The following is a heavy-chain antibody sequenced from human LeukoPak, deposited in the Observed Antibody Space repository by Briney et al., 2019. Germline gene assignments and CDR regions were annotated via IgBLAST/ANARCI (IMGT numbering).Heavy chain of an antibody. CDR3: AKDIAPYYYGSGSTFDY. Sequence: GGSLRLSCAASGFTFDDYAMHWVRQAPGKGLEWVSGISWNSGSIGHADSVKGRFTISRDNAKNSLYLQMNSLRAEDTALYYCAKDIAPYYYGSGSTFDYWGQGTLVTVSS. D-gene: IGHD3-10*01. CDR1: GFTFDDYA. J-gene: IGHJ4*02. V-gene: IGHV3-9*01. CDR2: ISWNSGSI.